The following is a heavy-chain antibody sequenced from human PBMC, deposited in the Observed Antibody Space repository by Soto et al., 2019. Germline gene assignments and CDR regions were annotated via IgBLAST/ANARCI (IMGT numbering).Heavy chain of an antibody. CDR1: GGSVSSGSYY. D-gene: IGHD1-26*01. V-gene: IGHV4-61*01. Sequence: QVQLQESGPGLVKPSETLSLTCTVSGGSVSSGSYYWSWIRQPPGKGLEWIGYIYYSGSTNYNPSLKSRVTISVDTSKNQFSLKLSSVTAADTAVYYCAREIWDPIVGATIRSYYYGMDVWGQGTTVTVSS. J-gene: IGHJ6*02. CDR2: IYYSGST. CDR3: AREIWDPIVGATIRSYYYGMDV.